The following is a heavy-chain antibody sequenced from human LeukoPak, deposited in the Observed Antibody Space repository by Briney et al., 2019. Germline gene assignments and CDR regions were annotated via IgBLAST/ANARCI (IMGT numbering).Heavy chain of an antibody. J-gene: IGHJ3*02. D-gene: IGHD3-10*01. Sequence: SETLSLTCTVSGGSISSYYWSWIRQPPGKGLEWIGYIYYSGSTNYNPSLKSRATISVDTSKNQFSLKLSSVTAADTAVYYCARVAQSPYGSGSFDAFDIWGQGTMVTVSS. CDR1: GGSISSYY. V-gene: IGHV4-59*01. CDR3: ARVAQSPYGSGSFDAFDI. CDR2: IYYSGST.